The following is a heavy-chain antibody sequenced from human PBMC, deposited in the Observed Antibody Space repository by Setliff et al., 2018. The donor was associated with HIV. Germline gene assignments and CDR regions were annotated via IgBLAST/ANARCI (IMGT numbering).Heavy chain of an antibody. V-gene: IGHV1-2*06. J-gene: IGHJ3*02. CDR2: IIPNSAGT. Sequence: ASVKVSCKASGYTFTGYFIHWVRQAPGQGLELMGRIIPNSAGTNYAQKFQGRVTMTRDTSISTAYMELSRLRSDDTAVYYCATKVYCTNGVCLDAFDIWGQGTMVTVSS. CDR1: GYTFTGYF. CDR3: ATKVYCTNGVCLDAFDI. D-gene: IGHD2-8*01.